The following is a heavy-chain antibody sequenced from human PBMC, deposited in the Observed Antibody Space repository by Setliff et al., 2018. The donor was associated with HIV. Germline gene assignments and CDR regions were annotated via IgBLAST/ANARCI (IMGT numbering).Heavy chain of an antibody. CDR2: IYYSGDT. CDR3: TRGRLLWSGSYYYYYMDV. D-gene: IGHD3-10*01. Sequence: PSETLSLTCIVSGGSINSTSYYWGWIRQPPGQGLEWIGTIYYSGDTSYNTSLKTRITISVDTSKNHLSLKVSSLTAADTAVYYCTRGRLLWSGSYYYYYMDVWGKGTTVTVSS. J-gene: IGHJ6*03. V-gene: IGHV4-39*02. CDR1: GGSINSTSYY.